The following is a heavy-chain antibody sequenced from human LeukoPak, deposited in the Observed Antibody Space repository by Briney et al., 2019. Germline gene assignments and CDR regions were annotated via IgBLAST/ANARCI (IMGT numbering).Heavy chain of an antibody. J-gene: IGHJ3*02. CDR3: AAKLWISAFDT. D-gene: IGHD2-2*03. CDR2: ISYDGSNK. CDR1: GFTFGSYG. V-gene: IGHV3-30*03. Sequence: TGGSLRLSCAASGFTFGSYGMHWVRQAPGKGLEWVAVISYDGSNKYYADSVKGRFTISRDNSKNTLYLQMNSLRAEDTAVYYCAAKLWISAFDTWGQGTMVTVSS.